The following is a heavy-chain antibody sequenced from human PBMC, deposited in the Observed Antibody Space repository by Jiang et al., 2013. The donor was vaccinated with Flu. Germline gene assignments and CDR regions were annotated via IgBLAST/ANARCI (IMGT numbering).Heavy chain of an antibody. CDR2: ITGSSSTI. CDR1: GFTFSTYS. V-gene: IGHV3-48*02. CDR3: ARKYLDYGGNPADY. Sequence: QLLESGGGLVQPGGSLRLSCAASGFTFSTYSMNWVRQAPGKGLEWVSYITGSSSTIYYADSVKGRFTISRDNAKNSLYLQMNSLRDEDTAVYYCARKYLDYGGNPADYWGQGTLVTVSS. J-gene: IGHJ4*02. D-gene: IGHD4-23*01.